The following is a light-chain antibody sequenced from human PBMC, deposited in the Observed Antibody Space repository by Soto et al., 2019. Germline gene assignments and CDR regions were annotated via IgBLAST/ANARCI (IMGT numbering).Light chain of an antibody. J-gene: IGKJ2*01. Sequence: EIVMTQSPATLSVSPGERATLSCRASRRVGSNLAWYQQKPGQAPRLLIYGASTRATGIPARFSGSGSGTEFTLTISSLQSEDFAVYYCQQYNNWPYTFGKGTKLEIK. CDR3: QQYNNWPYT. V-gene: IGKV3-15*01. CDR2: GAS. CDR1: RRVGSN.